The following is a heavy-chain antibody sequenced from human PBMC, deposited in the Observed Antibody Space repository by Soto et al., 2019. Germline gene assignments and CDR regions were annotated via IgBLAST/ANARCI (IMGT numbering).Heavy chain of an antibody. CDR3: ARLPKDVRLDYYYYGMDV. CDR2: INHSGST. CDR1: GGSFSGYY. V-gene: IGHV4-34*01. D-gene: IGHD3-16*01. J-gene: IGHJ6*02. Sequence: NPSETLSLTCAVYGGSFSGYYWSWIRQPPGKGLEWIGEINHSGSTNYNPSLKSRVTISVDTSKNQFSLKLSSVTAADTAVYYCARLPKDVRLDYYYYGMDVWGQGTTVTVSS.